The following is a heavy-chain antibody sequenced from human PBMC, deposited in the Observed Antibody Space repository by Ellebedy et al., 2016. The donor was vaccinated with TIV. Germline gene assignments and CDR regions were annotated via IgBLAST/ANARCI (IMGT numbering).Heavy chain of an antibody. CDR3: ARTDPWQPIDD. CDR2: IYYSGSP. D-gene: IGHD2-21*02. J-gene: IGHJ4*02. CDR1: GGSISSYF. Sequence: MPSETLSLTCTVSGGSISSYFWTWIRQPPGKGLEWIGDIYYSGSPYYNPSFKSRVTLSADTSKNQFSLNLRTVTAADTAVYYCARTDPWQPIDDWGQGILVSVSS. V-gene: IGHV4-59*08.